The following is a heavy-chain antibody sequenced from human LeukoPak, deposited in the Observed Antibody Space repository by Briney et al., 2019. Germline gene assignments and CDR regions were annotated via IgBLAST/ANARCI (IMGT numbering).Heavy chain of an antibody. J-gene: IGHJ5*02. V-gene: IGHV1-8*01. CDR3: ARGPLGPNWFDP. CDR2: MNPNSGNT. D-gene: IGHD1-26*01. CDR1: GYTFTSYD. Sequence: ASVKVSCKASGYTFTSYDINWVRQATGQGLEWMGWMNPNSGNTGYAQKFQGRVTMTRNTSISTAYMELSSLRSEDTAVYYCARGPLGPNWFDPWGQGTLVTVSS.